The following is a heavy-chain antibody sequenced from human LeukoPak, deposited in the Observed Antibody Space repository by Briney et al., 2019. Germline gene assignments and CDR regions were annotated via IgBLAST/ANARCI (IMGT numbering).Heavy chain of an antibody. Sequence: GGSLRLSCAASGFTFSSYAMHWVRQAPGKGLEWVAVISYDGSNKYYADSVKGRFTISRDNSKNTLYLQMNSLRAEDTAVYYCARDYYDSSGSALDYWGQGTLVTVSS. CDR2: ISYDGSNK. J-gene: IGHJ4*02. CDR3: ARDYYDSSGSALDY. V-gene: IGHV3-30-3*01. CDR1: GFTFSSYA. D-gene: IGHD3-22*01.